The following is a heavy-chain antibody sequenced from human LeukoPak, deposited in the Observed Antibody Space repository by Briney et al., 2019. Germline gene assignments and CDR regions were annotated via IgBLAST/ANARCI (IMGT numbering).Heavy chain of an antibody. CDR2: ITPYNGNT. V-gene: IGHV1-18*04. D-gene: IGHD2-2*01. CDR1: GYTFTSYG. Sequence: GASVKVSCKASGYTFTSYGITWMRQAPGQGLEWMGWITPYNGNTNYAQNLQGRVTMTTDTSTSTAYMELRSLRSDDTAVYYCARWYCSSTSCYAGAFDIWGQGTMVTVSS. CDR3: ARWYCSSTSCYAGAFDI. J-gene: IGHJ3*02.